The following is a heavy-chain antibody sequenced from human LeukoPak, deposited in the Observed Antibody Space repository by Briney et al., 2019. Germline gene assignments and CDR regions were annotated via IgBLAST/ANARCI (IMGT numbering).Heavy chain of an antibody. Sequence: PSQTLSLTCTVSGGSISSGGYYWSWIRQHPGKGLEWIGYIYYSGSTYYNPSLKSRVTISVDTSKNQFSLKLSSVTAADTALYYCARDWDRGYSSSGDYWGQGTLVTVSS. CDR2: IYYSGST. V-gene: IGHV4-31*03. J-gene: IGHJ4*02. CDR3: ARDWDRGYSSSGDY. CDR1: GGSISSGGYY. D-gene: IGHD6-13*01.